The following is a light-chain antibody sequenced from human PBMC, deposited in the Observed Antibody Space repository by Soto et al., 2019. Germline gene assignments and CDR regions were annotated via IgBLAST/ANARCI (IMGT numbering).Light chain of an antibody. V-gene: IGKV3-15*01. Sequence: DIVLTQSPATLSLSPGDRATLSFRAIQSVSTFLARYQHKPGQAPRLLIYGASNRATGIPARFSGSGSGTEFTLTISSLQSEDFAVYYCQEYNNWPPITFGQGTRLEIK. J-gene: IGKJ5*01. CDR3: QEYNNWPPIT. CDR1: QSVSTF. CDR2: GAS.